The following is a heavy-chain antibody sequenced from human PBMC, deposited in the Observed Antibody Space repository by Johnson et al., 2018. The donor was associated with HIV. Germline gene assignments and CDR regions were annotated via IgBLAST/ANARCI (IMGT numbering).Heavy chain of an antibody. CDR3: AKAHDYGDYWGFFFDI. V-gene: IGHV3-20*04. J-gene: IGHJ3*02. Sequence: EVQLVESGGGLVQPGGSLRLSCAASGFTFSSYDMHWVRQAPGKGLAWVSGINWTGGSTGYADSVKGRFTISRDNAKNSLYLQRNSLRAEETTVYYCAKAHDYGDYWGFFFDIWGQGTMVTVSS. D-gene: IGHD4-17*01. CDR2: INWTGGST. CDR1: GFTFSSYD.